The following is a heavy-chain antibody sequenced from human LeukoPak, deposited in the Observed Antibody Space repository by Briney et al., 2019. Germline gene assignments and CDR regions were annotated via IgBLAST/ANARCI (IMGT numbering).Heavy chain of an antibody. Sequence: ASVKVSCKASGYTFTSYGISWVRQAPEQGLEWMGWISAYNGNTNYAQKLQGRVTMTTDTSTSTAYMELRSLRSDDTAVYYCARQGYCSGGSCSTRSYYYYYMDVWGKGTTVTVSS. CDR3: ARQGYCSGGSCSTRSYYYYYMDV. CDR1: GYTFTSYG. D-gene: IGHD2-15*01. J-gene: IGHJ6*03. CDR2: ISAYNGNT. V-gene: IGHV1-18*01.